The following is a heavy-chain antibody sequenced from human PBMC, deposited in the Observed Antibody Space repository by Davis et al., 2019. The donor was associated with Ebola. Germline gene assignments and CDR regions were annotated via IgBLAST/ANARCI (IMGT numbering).Heavy chain of an antibody. J-gene: IGHJ6*02. V-gene: IGHV3-21*04. Sequence: GGSLRLSCTASGFTVSSNHMNWVRQAPGKGLEWVSYISGSATSTFYADSVKGRFTISRDNAKNSLYLQMNSLRAEDTAVYYCARGPTGLYYSYYMDVWGQGTTVTVSS. D-gene: IGHD1-1*01. CDR3: ARGPTGLYYSYYMDV. CDR1: GFTVSSNH. CDR2: ISGSATST.